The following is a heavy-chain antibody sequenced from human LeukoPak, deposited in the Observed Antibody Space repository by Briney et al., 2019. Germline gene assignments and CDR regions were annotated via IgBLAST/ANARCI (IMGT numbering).Heavy chain of an antibody. D-gene: IGHD3-9*01. CDR2: ISAYNGNA. CDR1: GYTFTNYG. Sequence: GASVKVSCKASGYTFTNYGISWVRQAPGQGLEWMGWISAYNGNAKYAQNLQGRVTMTTDTSTSTAYMELRSLRSDDTAVYYCARCYETLTGHSGWFDPRGQGTLVTVSS. V-gene: IGHV1-18*01. J-gene: IGHJ5*02. CDR3: ARCYETLTGHSGWFDP.